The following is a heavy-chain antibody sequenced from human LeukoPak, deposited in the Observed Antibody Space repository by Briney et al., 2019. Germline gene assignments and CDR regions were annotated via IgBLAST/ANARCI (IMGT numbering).Heavy chain of an antibody. V-gene: IGHV3-7*01. Sequence: GGSLRLSCAASGFTFSSYAMSWVRQAPGKGLEWVANIKETGRELYYMDSVKGRFTISRDNTRNSLYLQMTSLRAEDTALYYCARNPAYDYSDYWGQGTLVTVSS. CDR1: GFTFSSYA. D-gene: IGHD2-21*01. CDR3: ARNPAYDYSDY. J-gene: IGHJ4*02. CDR2: IKETGREL.